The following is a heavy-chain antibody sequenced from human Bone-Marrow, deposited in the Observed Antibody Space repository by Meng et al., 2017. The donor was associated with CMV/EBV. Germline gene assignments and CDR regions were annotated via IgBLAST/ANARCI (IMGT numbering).Heavy chain of an antibody. Sequence: SETLSLTCTVSGGSINPYYWSWIRQHPGKGLEWIGFVYFSGSTNYNPFLKSRATISVDEFKNHFSLRLTSVTAADTAVYYCARDGGLTQYYYYGMDVWGQGTTVTVSS. CDR3: ARDGGLTQYYYYGMDV. V-gene: IGHV4-59*01. CDR1: GGSINPYY. CDR2: VYFSGST. J-gene: IGHJ6*02. D-gene: IGHD2-15*01.